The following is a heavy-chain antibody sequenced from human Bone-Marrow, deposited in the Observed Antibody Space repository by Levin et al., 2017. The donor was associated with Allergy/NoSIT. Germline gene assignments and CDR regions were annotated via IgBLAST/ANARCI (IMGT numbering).Heavy chain of an antibody. D-gene: IGHD6-6*01. V-gene: IGHV1-2*02. Sequence: TGESLKISCKVSGYSFDQYIHWLRQAPGQGPEWMGLVNPNSGDTEYAQMFQGRVTLTSDASISTAYMELHSLTSDDTAIYYCARDFGTNGWYSGYWGQGTLVSVSS. CDR2: VNPNSGDT. J-gene: IGHJ1*01. CDR1: GYSFDQY. CDR3: ARDFGTNGWYSGY.